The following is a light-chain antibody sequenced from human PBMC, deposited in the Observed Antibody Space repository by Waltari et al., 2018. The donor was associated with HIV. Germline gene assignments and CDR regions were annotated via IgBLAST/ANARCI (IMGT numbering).Light chain of an antibody. CDR1: QDISTY. CDR3: QQYDDLPLT. Sequence: DIQMTQSPSSLSTSVGDRVTISYQASQDISTYLNWFQQKPGEAPKLLIYDAFNLETGVPSRFSGSGSGTNFTFTISSLQPEDIATYYCQQYDDLPLTFGGGSKVEIK. J-gene: IGKJ4*01. V-gene: IGKV1-33*01. CDR2: DAF.